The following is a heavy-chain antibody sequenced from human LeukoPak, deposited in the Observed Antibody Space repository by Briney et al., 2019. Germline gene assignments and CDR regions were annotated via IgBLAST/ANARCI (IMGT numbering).Heavy chain of an antibody. J-gene: IGHJ4*02. Sequence: ASVKVSCKASGYTFTSYGISWVRQAPGQGLEWMGWISAYNGNTNYAQKLQGRVTMTTDTSTSTAYMELRSLRSDDTAAYYCARVQLLLLWFGELLSNPAPDYYFDYWGQGTLVTVSS. CDR2: ISAYNGNT. D-gene: IGHD3-10*01. CDR1: GYTFTSYG. CDR3: ARVQLLLLWFGELLSNPAPDYYFDY. V-gene: IGHV1-18*01.